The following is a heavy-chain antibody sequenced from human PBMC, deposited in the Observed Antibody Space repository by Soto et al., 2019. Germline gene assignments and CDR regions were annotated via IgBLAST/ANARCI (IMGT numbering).Heavy chain of an antibody. V-gene: IGHV1-69*06. J-gene: IGHJ4*02. CDR1: GGPFSDYS. Sequence: QVQLVQSGAEVKKPGSSVKVSCKASGGPFSDYSINWVRQAPGQGLEWMGGVIPIFATPNYAQKFQGRVKISAAKSTSAAYTALSNLRSQDTAIYFCARDPAYGTISGLVLVDFLGQGTRVTVTS. CDR2: VIPIFATP. D-gene: IGHD4-17*01. CDR3: ARDPAYGTISGLVLVDF.